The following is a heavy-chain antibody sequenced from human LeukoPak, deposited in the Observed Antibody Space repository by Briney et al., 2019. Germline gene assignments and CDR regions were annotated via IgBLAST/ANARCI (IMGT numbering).Heavy chain of an antibody. V-gene: IGHV1-69*13. J-gene: IGHJ4*02. D-gene: IGHD3-22*01. CDR2: IIPIFGTA. Sequence: SVKVSCKASGGTFSSYAISWVRQAPGQGLEWMGGIIPIFGTANYAQKFQGRVTITADESTSTAYMELSSLRSEDTALYYCARGVHVRVYDSNPHYGHYWGQGTLVTVSS. CDR1: GGTFSSYA. CDR3: ARGVHVRVYDSNPHYGHY.